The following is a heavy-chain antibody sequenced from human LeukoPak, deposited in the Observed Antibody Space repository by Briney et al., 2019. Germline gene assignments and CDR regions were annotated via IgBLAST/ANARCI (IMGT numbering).Heavy chain of an antibody. CDR3: ARASSGWYNWFDP. Sequence: SETLSLTCTVSSGSISSYYWSWIRQSPGKGLEWIGYIYYSGSTNFNPSLKSRVTISVDTSKNQFSLKLSSVTAADTAVYYCARASSGWYNWFDPWGQGTLVTVSS. V-gene: IGHV4-59*01. D-gene: IGHD6-19*01. J-gene: IGHJ5*02. CDR2: IYYSGST. CDR1: SGSISSYY.